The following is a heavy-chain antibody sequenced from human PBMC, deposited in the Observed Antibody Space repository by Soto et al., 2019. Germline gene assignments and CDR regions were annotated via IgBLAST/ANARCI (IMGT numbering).Heavy chain of an antibody. V-gene: IGHV3-48*03. CDR1: GFTFNDFE. J-gene: IGHJ4*02. CDR2: IDGSGTTK. D-gene: IGHD3-10*01. CDR3: ARGFGRFNY. Sequence: EVQVLESGGGLVQPGGSLRLSCGVSGFTFNDFEMNWVRQAPGKGLEWLAYIDGSGTTKKYADSVRGRFTISRDNPNNSLFMQMSSLSAADTAIYYCARGFGRFNYWGQGTLVSVSS.